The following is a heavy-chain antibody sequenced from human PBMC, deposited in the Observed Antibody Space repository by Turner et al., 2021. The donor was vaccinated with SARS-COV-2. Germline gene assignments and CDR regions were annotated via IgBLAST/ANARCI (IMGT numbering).Heavy chain of an antibody. D-gene: IGHD1-26*01. V-gene: IGHV3-23*01. Sequence: EVQLLQSGGRLVQPGGPLRPSCATAGFTFGTYSMNWVRQAPGKGLEGVAAISGGEGGTYDADSVKGLFTVSRDNSKNTLYLQMNSLRAEDTAVYYCARKGNTVPVGNHFDYWGQGTLVTVSS. CDR1: GFTFGTYS. J-gene: IGHJ4*02. CDR3: ARKGNTVPVGNHFDY. CDR2: ISGGEGGT.